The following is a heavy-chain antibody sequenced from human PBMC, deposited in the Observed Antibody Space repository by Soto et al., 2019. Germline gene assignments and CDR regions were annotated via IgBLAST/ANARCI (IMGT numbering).Heavy chain of an antibody. D-gene: IGHD3-16*01. CDR1: GYTFTDYY. CDR3: ARGGSKGWPYYDGMDV. Sequence: QVQLVQSGAEVKKPGASVKVSCKASGYTFTDYYMQWVRQAPGQGLEWMGWINPNSGGTNYAQKFQGRVTVTMDTSISTAYIELRSPRSDDTAVYYCARGGSKGWPYYDGMDVWGQGTTITVSS. CDR2: INPNSGGT. J-gene: IGHJ6*02. V-gene: IGHV1-2*02.